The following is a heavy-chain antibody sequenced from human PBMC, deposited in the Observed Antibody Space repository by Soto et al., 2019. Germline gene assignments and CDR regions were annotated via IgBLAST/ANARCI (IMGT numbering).Heavy chain of an antibody. CDR2: VSASNGNT. CDR3: ATMRGCSDPFDY. V-gene: IGHV1-18*04. J-gene: IGHJ4*02. D-gene: IGHD2-15*01. Sequence: GASVKVSCTASGYTFTSYGISWVRHAPAQGLEWMGWVSASNGNTKYAQKLPGRVTMTADTSTSTAYMELRSMRADDTAVYDFATMRGCSDPFDYGGQGTLVTVSS. CDR1: GYTFTSYG.